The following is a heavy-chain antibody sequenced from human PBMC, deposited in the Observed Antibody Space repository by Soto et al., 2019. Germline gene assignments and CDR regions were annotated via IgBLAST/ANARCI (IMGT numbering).Heavy chain of an antibody. V-gene: IGHV5-10-1*01. CDR2: IDPSDSYT. D-gene: IGHD1-26*01. Sequence: PGESVKISCKGSGYSFTIYWISWVRQRPGKGLEWMGRIDPSDSYTNYSPSFQGHVTISADKSISTAYLQWSSLKAPDTAMYYCARDPPVDVSDSWEYYYYYGMDVWGQGTTVTVS. J-gene: IGHJ6*02. CDR3: ARDPPVDVSDSWEYYYYYGMDV. CDR1: GYSFTIYW.